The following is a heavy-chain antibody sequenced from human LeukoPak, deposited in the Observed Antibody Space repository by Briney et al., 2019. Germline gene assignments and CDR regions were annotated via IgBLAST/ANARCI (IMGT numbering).Heavy chain of an antibody. J-gene: IGHJ6*03. CDR2: INHSGST. CDR1: GGSFSGYY. D-gene: IGHD3-10*01. Sequence: SETLSLTCAVYGGSFSGYYWSWIRQPPGKGLEWIGEINHSGSTNYNPSLKSRVTISVDTSKNQFSLKLSSVTAADTAVYYCARDLNRFYGSGRYYMDVWGKGTTVTVSS. V-gene: IGHV4-34*01. CDR3: ARDLNRFYGSGRYYMDV.